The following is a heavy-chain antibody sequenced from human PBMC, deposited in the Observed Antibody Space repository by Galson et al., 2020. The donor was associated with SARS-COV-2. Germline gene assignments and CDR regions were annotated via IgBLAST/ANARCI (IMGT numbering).Heavy chain of an antibody. CDR3: ARAPYYDFWSGLADYFDY. D-gene: IGHD3-3*01. Sequence: SETLSLTCAVYGGSFSGYYWSWIRQPPGKGLEWIGEINHSGSTNYNPSLKSRVTISVDTSKNQFSLKLSSVTAADTAVYYCARAPYYDFWSGLADYFDYWGQGTLVTVSS. J-gene: IGHJ4*02. CDR1: GGSFSGYY. V-gene: IGHV4-34*01. CDR2: INHSGST.